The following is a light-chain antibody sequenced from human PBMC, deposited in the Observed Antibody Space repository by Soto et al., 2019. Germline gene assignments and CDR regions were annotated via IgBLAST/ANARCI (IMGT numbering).Light chain of an antibody. CDR1: QSVLYSSNNKKY. CDR3: QQYYSTPRT. CDR2: WAS. J-gene: IGKJ2*01. Sequence: DIVMTQSPDSLAVSLGERATINCKSSQSVLYSSNNKKYLAWYQHKPGQPPKLIIYWASTRESGVPDRFSGSGSGTDFTLTISSLQDEDVAVYYCQQYYSTPRTFGQGTKLEIK. V-gene: IGKV4-1*01.